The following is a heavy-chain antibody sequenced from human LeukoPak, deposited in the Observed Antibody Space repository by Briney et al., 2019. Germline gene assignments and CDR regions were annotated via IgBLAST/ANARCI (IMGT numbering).Heavy chain of an antibody. CDR2: IYYSGST. Sequence: PSETLSLTCTISGDSTSSGRYYGGWVRQPPGKGLEWIGNIYYSGSTYYNPSLKSRVTMSVDTSKNQFFLKLNSVTAADTAVYYCARGRPYSGGYHLDYWGQGTLVTVSP. CDR3: ARGRPYSGGYHLDY. CDR1: GDSTSSGRYY. J-gene: IGHJ4*02. D-gene: IGHD1-26*01. V-gene: IGHV4-39*01.